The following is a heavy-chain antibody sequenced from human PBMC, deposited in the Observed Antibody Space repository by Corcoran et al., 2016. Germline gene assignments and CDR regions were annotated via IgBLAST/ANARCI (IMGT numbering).Heavy chain of an antibody. CDR2: ISSSSSTI. CDR1: GFTFSSYS. CDR3: ARGPRDHYYGMDV. J-gene: IGHJ6*02. V-gene: IGHV3-48*04. Sequence: EVQLVESGGGLVQPGGSLRLSCAASGFTFSSYSMNWVRQAPGKGLEWVSYISSSSSTIYYADSVKGRVTISRDNAKNSLYLQMNSLRAEDTAVYYCARGPRDHYYGMDVWGQGTTVTVSS.